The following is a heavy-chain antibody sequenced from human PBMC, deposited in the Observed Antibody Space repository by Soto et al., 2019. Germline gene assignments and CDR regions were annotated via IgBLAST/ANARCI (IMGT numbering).Heavy chain of an antibody. V-gene: IGHV1-8*01. CDR2: MNPNSGNT. D-gene: IGHD3-9*01. J-gene: IGHJ6*02. Sequence: ASVKVSCKASGYTFTSSAINWVRQATGQGLEWMGWMNPNSGNTGYAQKFQGRVTMTRNTSISTAYMELSSLRSEDTAVYYCARPIYDILTGYYYFYGMDVWRQGTTLTAFS. CDR3: ARPIYDILTGYYYFYGMDV. CDR1: GYTFTSSA.